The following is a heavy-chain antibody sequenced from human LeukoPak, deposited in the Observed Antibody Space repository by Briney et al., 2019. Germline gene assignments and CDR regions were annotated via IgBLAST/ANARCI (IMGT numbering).Heavy chain of an antibody. V-gene: IGHV4-61*02. CDR3: ARGLYYYDSSGYYPPTYYFDY. Sequence: SETLSLTCTVSGGSISSSSYYWSWIRQPAGKGLEWIGRIYTSGSTNYNPSLKSRVTISVDTSKNQFSLKLSSVTAADTAVYYCARGLYYYDSSGYYPPTYYFDYWGQGTLVTVSS. CDR2: IYTSGST. D-gene: IGHD3-22*01. CDR1: GGSISSSSYY. J-gene: IGHJ4*02.